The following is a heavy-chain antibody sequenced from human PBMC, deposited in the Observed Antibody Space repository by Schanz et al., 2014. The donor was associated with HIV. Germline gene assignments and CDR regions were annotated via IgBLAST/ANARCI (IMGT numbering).Heavy chain of an antibody. CDR3: ARGFQGFDY. CDR1: GFNFSSYA. D-gene: IGHD3-10*01. V-gene: IGHV3-33*08. CDR2: IYYDGTNK. J-gene: IGHJ4*02. Sequence: VQLLESGGGLEQPGGSLRLSCAASGFNFSSYAMSWVRQAPGKGLEWVALIYYDGTNKYYTDSVKGRFTISRDNSKNTLYLQMNSLRAEDTSVYYCARGFQGFDYWGQGTLVTVSS.